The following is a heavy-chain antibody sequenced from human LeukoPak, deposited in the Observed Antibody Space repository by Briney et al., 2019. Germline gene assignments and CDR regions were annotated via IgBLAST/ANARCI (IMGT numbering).Heavy chain of an antibody. Sequence: GGSLRLSCAASGFTFSSYSMNWVRQAXXXXXEWVSSISSSSSYIYYADSVKGRFTISRDNAKNSLYLQMNSLRAEDTAVYYCARYYVSSAVDVWGQGTTVTVSS. J-gene: IGHJ6*02. CDR2: ISSSSSYI. CDR3: ARYYVSSAVDV. CDR1: GFTFSSYS. D-gene: IGHD1-26*01. V-gene: IGHV3-21*01.